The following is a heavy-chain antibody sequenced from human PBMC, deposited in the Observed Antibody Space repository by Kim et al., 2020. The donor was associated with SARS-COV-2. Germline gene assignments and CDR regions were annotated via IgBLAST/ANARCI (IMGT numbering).Heavy chain of an antibody. J-gene: IGHJ4*02. Sequence: YADSVKGRFTISRDNAKNSLYLQMNSLRAEDTAVYYCASGLDSSGWYGDYWGQGTLVTVSS. V-gene: IGHV3-21*01. D-gene: IGHD6-19*01. CDR3: ASGLDSSGWYGDY.